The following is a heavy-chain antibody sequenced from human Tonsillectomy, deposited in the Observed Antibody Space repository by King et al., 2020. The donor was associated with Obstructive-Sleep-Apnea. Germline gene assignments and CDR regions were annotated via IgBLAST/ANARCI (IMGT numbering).Heavy chain of an antibody. J-gene: IGHJ6*02. CDR1: GGSISSYY. Sequence: VQLQESGPGLVKPSETLSLTCTVSGGSISSYYWSWIRQPPGKGLEWIGYIYYSGSTNYNPSLKSRVTISVDTSKNQFSLKLSSVTAADTAVYYCARALGYCSSTSCYSNYYYGMDVWGQGTTVTVSS. CDR2: IYYSGST. V-gene: IGHV4-59*01. D-gene: IGHD2-2*01. CDR3: ARALGYCSSTSCYSNYYYGMDV.